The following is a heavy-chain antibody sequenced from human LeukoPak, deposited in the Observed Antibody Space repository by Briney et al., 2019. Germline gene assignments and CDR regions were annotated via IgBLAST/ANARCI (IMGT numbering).Heavy chain of an antibody. CDR1: GFTFSNYA. Sequence: PGGSLRLSCAASGFTFSNYAMSWVRQAPGKRLEWVSGISGSGGSTYSADSVKGRFTISRDNSKNTLYLQMNSLRAEDTAVYYCARDFYRTGVIYYFDYWGQGTLVTVSS. CDR2: ISGSGGST. V-gene: IGHV3-23*01. D-gene: IGHD2-8*01. CDR3: ARDFYRTGVIYYFDY. J-gene: IGHJ4*02.